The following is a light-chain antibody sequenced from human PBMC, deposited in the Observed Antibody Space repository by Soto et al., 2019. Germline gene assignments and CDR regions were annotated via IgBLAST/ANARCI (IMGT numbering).Light chain of an antibody. CDR1: TSDVGVYNY. V-gene: IGLV2-14*01. CDR3: SSSTTSSTFV. Sequence: QSVLTQPASVSGSPGQSITISCTGTTSDVGVYNYVSWYQQHPGKAPKLMIYEVSNRPSGVSNRFSGSKSGNTASLAISGLQAEDEADYYCSSSTTSSTFVFXTGTKVTVL. J-gene: IGLJ1*01. CDR2: EVS.